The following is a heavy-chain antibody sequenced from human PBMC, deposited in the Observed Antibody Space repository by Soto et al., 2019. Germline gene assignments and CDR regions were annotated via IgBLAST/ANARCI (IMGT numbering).Heavy chain of an antibody. CDR2: ISGSGGST. Sequence: GGSLRLSCAASGFTFSSYAMSWVRQAPGKGLEWVSAISGSGGSTYYADSVKGRFTISRDNSKNTLYLQMNSLRAEDEAVFYCASGAEAPHPPKYSYGYGNAFDIWGQGTMVTVSS. D-gene: IGHD5-18*01. V-gene: IGHV3-23*01. CDR1: GFTFSSYA. J-gene: IGHJ3*02. CDR3: ASGAEAPHPPKYSYGYGNAFDI.